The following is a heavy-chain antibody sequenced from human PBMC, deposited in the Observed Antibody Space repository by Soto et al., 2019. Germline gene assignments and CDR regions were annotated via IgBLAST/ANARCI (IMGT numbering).Heavy chain of an antibody. J-gene: IGHJ2*01. D-gene: IGHD3-22*01. CDR2: INPSGGST. Sequence: ASVKVSCKASGYTFTSYYMHWVRQAPGQGLEWMGIINPSGGSTSYAQKFQGRVTMTRDTSTSTVYMELSSLRSEDTAVYYCARDRGCYDSRRGGYFDLWGRGTLVTVSS. CDR3: ARDRGCYDSRRGGYFDL. CDR1: GYTFTSYY. V-gene: IGHV1-46*01.